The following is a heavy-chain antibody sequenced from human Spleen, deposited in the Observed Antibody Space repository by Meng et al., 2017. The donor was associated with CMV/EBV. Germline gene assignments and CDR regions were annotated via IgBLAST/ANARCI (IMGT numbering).Heavy chain of an antibody. D-gene: IGHD4-23*01. J-gene: IGHJ4*02. CDR3: ARLGGNSYNFDY. CDR2: INHSGST. CDR1: GGSFSGYY. Sequence: LTCAVYGGSFSGYYWSWIRQPPGKGLEWIGEINHSGSTNYNPSLKSRVTISVDTSKNQFSLKLSSVTAADTAVYYCARLGGNSYNFDYWGQGTLVTV. V-gene: IGHV4-34*01.